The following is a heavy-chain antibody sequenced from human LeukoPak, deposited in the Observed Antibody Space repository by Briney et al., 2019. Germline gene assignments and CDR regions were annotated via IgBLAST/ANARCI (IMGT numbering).Heavy chain of an antibody. J-gene: IGHJ4*02. Sequence: SVKVSCKASGGTFISYAISWVRQAPGQGLEWMGRIIPILGIANYAQKFQGRVTITTDKSTSTAYMELSSLRSEDTAVYYCARGDYGGLDYWGQGTLVTVSS. CDR2: IIPILGIA. D-gene: IGHD4-23*01. CDR3: ARGDYGGLDY. V-gene: IGHV1-69*04. CDR1: GGTFISYA.